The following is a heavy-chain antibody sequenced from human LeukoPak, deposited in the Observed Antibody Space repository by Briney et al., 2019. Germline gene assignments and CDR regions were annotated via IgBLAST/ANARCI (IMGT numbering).Heavy chain of an antibody. D-gene: IGHD3-22*01. CDR3: AEIVHYYDSSGYYS. J-gene: IGHJ4*02. CDR2: IRYDGSNK. Sequence: GGSLRLSCAAPGFTFSSYGMHWVRQAPGKGLEWVAFIRYDGSNKYYADSVKGRFTISRDNSKNTLYLQMNSLRAEDTAVYYCAEIVHYYDSSGYYSWGQGTLVTVSS. V-gene: IGHV3-30*02. CDR1: GFTFSSYG.